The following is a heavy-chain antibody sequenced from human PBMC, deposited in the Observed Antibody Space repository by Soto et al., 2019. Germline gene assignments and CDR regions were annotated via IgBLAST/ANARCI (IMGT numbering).Heavy chain of an antibody. Sequence: SETLSLTCHVSCYSINSDYYSACIRPPPGKGLEWIGSVYRTAIPLYNPSLKRRVSISVDMSKNQFSLNLTSVTAADTAVYYCARRGILRERYFDPWGQGTRVTVSS. V-gene: IGHV4-38-2*01. J-gene: IGHJ5*02. D-gene: IGHD2-15*01. CDR1: CYSINSDYY. CDR3: ARRGILRERYFDP. CDR2: VYRTAIP.